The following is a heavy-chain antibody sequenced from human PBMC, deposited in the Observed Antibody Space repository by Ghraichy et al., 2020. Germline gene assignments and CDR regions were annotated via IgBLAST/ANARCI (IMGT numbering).Heavy chain of an antibody. CDR2: ISWDGGST. CDR1: GFTFDDYT. CDR3: ATGPGSSSWMDY. D-gene: IGHD6-13*01. J-gene: IGHJ4*02. Sequence: GESLNISCAASGFTFDDYTMHWVRQAPGKGLEWVSLISWDGGSTYYVDSVKGRFTISRDNSKNSLYLQMNSLRTEDTALYYCATGPGSSSWMDYWGQGTLVTVSS. V-gene: IGHV3-43*01.